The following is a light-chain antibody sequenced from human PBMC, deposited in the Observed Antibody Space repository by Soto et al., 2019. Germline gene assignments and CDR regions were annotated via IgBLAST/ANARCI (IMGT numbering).Light chain of an antibody. CDR2: EVS. J-gene: IGLJ1*01. Sequence: QSALSQPASVSGSPGQSITICCTGTGSDVGGYEYVSWYQQHPGKVPKLMIYEVSDRPSGVSTRFSGSKSGNTASLTISGLQAEDEADYYCASYTSTYTYVFGSGTKVTVL. CDR1: GSDVGGYEY. CDR3: ASYTSTYTYV. V-gene: IGLV2-14*01.